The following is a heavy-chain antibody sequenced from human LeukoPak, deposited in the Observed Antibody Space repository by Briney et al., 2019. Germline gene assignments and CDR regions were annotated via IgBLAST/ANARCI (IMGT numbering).Heavy chain of an antibody. V-gene: IGHV3-30*02. CDR3: VKDASGY. CDR2: IRFDGSEK. J-gene: IGHJ4*02. CDR1: GFTFSDYG. Sequence: GGSLRLSCAASGFTFSDYGIHWVRQAPGKGLEWVAFIRFDGSEKYYADSVKGRFTISRDNSKNTLYLQMNSLRVEDTAVYYCVKDASGYWGQGTLGTVSS.